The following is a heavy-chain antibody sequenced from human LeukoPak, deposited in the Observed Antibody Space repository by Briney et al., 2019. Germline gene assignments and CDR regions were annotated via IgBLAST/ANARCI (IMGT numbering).Heavy chain of an antibody. J-gene: IGHJ4*02. CDR2: INPNSGGT. V-gene: IGHV1-2*02. CDR1: GYTLTDYY. CDR3: ARVYNSSGWYYFDY. Sequence: GASVKVSCKASGYTLTDYYMHWVRQAPGQGLEWMGWINPNSGGTNYAQKFQGRVTMTRDTSISTAYMELSRLRSDDTAVYYCARVYNSSGWYYFDYWGQGTLVTVSS. D-gene: IGHD6-19*01.